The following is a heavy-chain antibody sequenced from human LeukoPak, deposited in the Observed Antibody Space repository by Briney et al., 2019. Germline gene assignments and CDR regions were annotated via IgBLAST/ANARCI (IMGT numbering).Heavy chain of an antibody. CDR1: GASFSDYY. CDR2: INHSGRT. Sequence: SETLSLTCAVYGASFSDYYWSWIRQPPGKGLEWIGEINHSGRTNYNPSPKSRVTISLDTSKNQFSLKLSSVTAADTAVYYCARGQSLGSCNWFDPWGQGTLVTVSS. V-gene: IGHV4-34*01. J-gene: IGHJ5*02. CDR3: ARGQSLGSCNWFDP. D-gene: IGHD6-19*01.